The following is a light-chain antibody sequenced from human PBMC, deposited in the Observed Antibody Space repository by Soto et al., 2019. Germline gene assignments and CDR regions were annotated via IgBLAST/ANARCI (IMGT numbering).Light chain of an antibody. CDR1: QSVRTN. CDR3: MQGTHWPIT. V-gene: IGKV3D-15*01. CDR2: YSS. J-gene: IGKJ5*01. Sequence: EVMMTQFPDTVSVTPGETVTLSCGASQSVRTNLAWYQQRPGQAPRLLIHYSSTRATDVPARFSGSGSGTDFALKISRVEAEDVGVYYCMQGTHWPITFGQGTRLEIK.